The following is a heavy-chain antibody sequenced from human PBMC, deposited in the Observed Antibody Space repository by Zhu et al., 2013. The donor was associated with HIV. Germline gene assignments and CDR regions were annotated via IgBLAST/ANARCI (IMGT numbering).Heavy chain of an antibody. CDR1: GGTFSSYA. V-gene: IGHV1-69*01. J-gene: IGHJ6*02. D-gene: IGHD4-17*01. CDR3: ARVDDYGGNSGQYYYYYGMDV. CDR2: IIPIFGTA. Sequence: QVQLVQSGAEVKKPGSSVKVSCKASGGTFSSYAISWVRQAPGQGLEWMGGIIPIFGTANYAQKFQGRVTITADESTSTAYMELSSLRSEDTAVYYCARVDDYGGNSGQYYYYYGMDVWGQGTTVTVSS.